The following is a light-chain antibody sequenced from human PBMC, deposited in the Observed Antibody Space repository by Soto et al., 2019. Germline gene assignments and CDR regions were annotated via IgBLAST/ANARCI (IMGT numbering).Light chain of an antibody. CDR2: DAY. Sequence: DINMYQSPSSLSASIGDRVTITCQASQDISNYLNWYQQKPGIAPKLLIYDAYILESGVPSRFSGSGSGTEFTLTISSLQPDDLATYYCQQYTSYSWTFGQGTKVDIK. V-gene: IGKV1-5*01. CDR1: QDISNY. CDR3: QQYTSYSWT. J-gene: IGKJ1*01.